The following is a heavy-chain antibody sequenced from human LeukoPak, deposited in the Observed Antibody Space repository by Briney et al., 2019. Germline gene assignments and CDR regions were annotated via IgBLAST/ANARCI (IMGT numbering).Heavy chain of an antibody. V-gene: IGHV4-30-2*01. J-gene: IGHJ4*02. CDR1: GGSISSGGYS. D-gene: IGHD3-10*01. CDR3: AGTMVRGYFDY. Sequence: PSQTLSLTCAVSGGSISSGGYSWSWLRQPPGKGLEWIGYIYHSGSTYYNPSLKSRVTISVDRSKNQFSLKLSSVTAADTAVYYCAGTMVRGYFDYWGQGTLVTVSS. CDR2: IYHSGST.